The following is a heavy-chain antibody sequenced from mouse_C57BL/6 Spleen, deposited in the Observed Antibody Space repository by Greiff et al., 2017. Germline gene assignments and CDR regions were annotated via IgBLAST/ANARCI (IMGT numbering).Heavy chain of an antibody. J-gene: IGHJ3*01. CDR1: GFNIKDDY. D-gene: IGHD1-1*01. Sequence: EVQLVESGAELVRPGASVKLSCTASGFNIKDDYMHWVKQRPEQGLEWIGWIDPGNGDTEYASKFQGKATITADTSSNTAYLQLSSLTSEDTAVYYCTTDYYGSSSFAYGGQGTLVTVSA. CDR3: TTDYYGSSSFAY. V-gene: IGHV14-4*01. CDR2: IDPGNGDT.